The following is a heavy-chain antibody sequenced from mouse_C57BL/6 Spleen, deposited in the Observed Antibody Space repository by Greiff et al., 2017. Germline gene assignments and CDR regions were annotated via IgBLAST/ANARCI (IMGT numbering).Heavy chain of an antibody. CDR3: ARDAYGFWYFGV. CDR1: GFTFSDFY. V-gene: IGHV7-1*01. J-gene: IGHJ1*03. CDR2: SRNKADDDTT. D-gene: IGHD2-10*02. Sequence: EVKVVESGGGLVQSGRSLRLSCATSGFTFSDFYMEWVRQAPGKGLEWIAASRNKADDDTTEYSASVKGRFIVARDTSQSILYLQMNALRAEDTAIYYCARDAYGFWYFGVWGTGTTVTVSS.